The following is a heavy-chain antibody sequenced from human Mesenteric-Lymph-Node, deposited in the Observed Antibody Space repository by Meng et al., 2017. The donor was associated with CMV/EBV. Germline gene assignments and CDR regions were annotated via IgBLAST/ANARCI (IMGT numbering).Heavy chain of an antibody. J-gene: IGHJ4*02. Sequence: SVKVSCKASGGTFSSYTISWVRQAPGQGLEWMGRIIPILGIANYAQKFQGRVTITADQSTSTAYMELSSLRSEDTAVYYCARDQGVKIFGVVIIDYWGQGTLVTVSS. CDR1: GGTFSSYT. CDR2: IIPILGIA. D-gene: IGHD3-3*01. V-gene: IGHV1-69*04. CDR3: ARDQGVKIFGVVIIDY.